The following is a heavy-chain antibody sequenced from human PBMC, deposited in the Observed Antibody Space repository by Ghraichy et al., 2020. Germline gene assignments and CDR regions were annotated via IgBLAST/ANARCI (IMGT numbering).Heavy chain of an antibody. J-gene: IGHJ3*01. CDR2: IKEDGSEK. D-gene: IGHD3-22*01. CDR3: ARDPYDSSAYGAFDV. Sequence: GGSLRLSCAASGFTFSRYWMTWVRQAPGKGLEWVANIKEDGSEKVYVDSVKGRFTVSRDNTKNSLYLQMNSLRAEDTAVYYCARDPYDSSAYGAFDVWGQGTTVTVSS. CDR1: GFTFSRYW. V-gene: IGHV3-7*01.